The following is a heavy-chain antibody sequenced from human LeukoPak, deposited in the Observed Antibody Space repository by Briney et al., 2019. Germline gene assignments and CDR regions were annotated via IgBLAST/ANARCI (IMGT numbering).Heavy chain of an antibody. D-gene: IGHD3-22*01. J-gene: IGHJ5*02. CDR3: ARGSGYLAS. CDR2: IYPSDSDT. V-gene: IGHV5-51*01. Sequence: GESLKISCKGSGYSFTSYWIAWVRQMPGKGLEWMGIIYPSDSDTRYSPSFQGQVTMAADKSITTAFLQWSSLKASDTAMYYCARGSGYLASWGQGTLVTVSS. CDR1: GYSFTSYW.